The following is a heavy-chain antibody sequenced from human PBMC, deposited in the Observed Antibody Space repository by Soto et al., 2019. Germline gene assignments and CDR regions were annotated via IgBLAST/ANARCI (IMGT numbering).Heavy chain of an antibody. CDR1: GFTVSSNY. D-gene: IGHD6-13*01. Sequence: GGSLRLSCAASGFTVSSNYMSWVRQAPGKGLEWVSVIYSGGSTYYADSVKGRFTSSRDNSKNTLYLQMNSLRAEDTAVYYCARSKYSSSWSYTGAFDIWGQGTMITVSS. V-gene: IGHV3-66*01. J-gene: IGHJ3*02. CDR3: ARSKYSSSWSYTGAFDI. CDR2: IYSGGST.